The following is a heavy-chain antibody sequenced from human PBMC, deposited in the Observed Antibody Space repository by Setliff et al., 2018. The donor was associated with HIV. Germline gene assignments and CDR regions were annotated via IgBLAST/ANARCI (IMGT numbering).Heavy chain of an antibody. CDR3: ARDPRQWLGGIYGNYYMDV. V-gene: IGHV1-2*06. D-gene: IGHD6-19*01. CDR1: GYTFTGFY. Sequence: ASVKVSCKTSGYTFTGFYINWVRQAPGKGLEWMGRINPNGDQTRPARKFQGRVTMATETSITTAYMELTNLRSDDAAVYYCARDPRQWLGGIYGNYYMDVWGKGTTVTVSS. J-gene: IGHJ6*03. CDR2: INPNGDQT.